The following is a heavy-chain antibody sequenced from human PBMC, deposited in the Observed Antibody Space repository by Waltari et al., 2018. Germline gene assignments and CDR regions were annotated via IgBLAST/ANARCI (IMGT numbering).Heavy chain of an antibody. V-gene: IGHV3-23*01. CDR2: SGSDGRT. CDR1: GFTLNNNA. CDR3: AKEVWQQMVKMVGWFDP. D-gene: IGHD2-8*01. Sequence: EVQVLESGGGLVQPGGSLRLSCVASGFTLNNNALSWVRQVPGRGLEWVSASGSDGRTYYADSVKGRFTISRDNSKNTLYLQMNSLRDEDTAEYYCAKEVWQQMVKMVGWFDPWGQGTLVTVSS. J-gene: IGHJ5*02.